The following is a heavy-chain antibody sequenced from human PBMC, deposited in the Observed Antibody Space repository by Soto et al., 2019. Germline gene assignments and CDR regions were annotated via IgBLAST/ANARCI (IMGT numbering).Heavy chain of an antibody. D-gene: IGHD3-22*01. CDR2: FIPIFRTL. CDR3: VRDRRIYYSDPHDEFVASDYEV. J-gene: IGHJ3*01. Sequence: QVQLIQSEAEVKKPGSSVRVSCTACGGIFGSHGFSWVRQAPGQRLEWVGGFIPIFRTLTYTEKFQARVRIAADESTNTVYLDLSSLTSEDTAVYYCVRDRRIYYSDPHDEFVASDYEVWGQGTMVSVSS. CDR1: GGIFGSHG. V-gene: IGHV1-69*01.